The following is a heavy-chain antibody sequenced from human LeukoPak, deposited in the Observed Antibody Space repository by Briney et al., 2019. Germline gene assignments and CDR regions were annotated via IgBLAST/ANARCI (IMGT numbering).Heavy chain of an antibody. CDR1: GYIFTNYA. D-gene: IGHD4/OR15-4a*01. Sequence: GASVKVSCKASGYIFTNYAINWVRQAPGQGLEWMGRITTDTGNPTYAQGFTGRFVFSLDTSVTTAYLQITSLKAEDTAVYYCARDGARLDIWGQGTLVSVSS. CDR2: ITTDTGNP. CDR3: ARDGARLDI. J-gene: IGHJ3*02. V-gene: IGHV7-4-1*02.